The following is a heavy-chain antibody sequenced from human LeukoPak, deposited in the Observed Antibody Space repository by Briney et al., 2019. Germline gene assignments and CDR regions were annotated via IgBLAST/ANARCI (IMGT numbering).Heavy chain of an antibody. D-gene: IGHD5-24*01. V-gene: IGHV4-4*09. CDR3: ARHGRDGYKSEDYFDY. J-gene: IGHJ4*02. Sequence: SETLSLTCTVSGGSISSYYWSWIRQPLGKGLEWIGYIYTSGSTNYNPSLKSRVTISVDTSKNQFSLKLSSVTAADTAVYYCARHGRDGYKSEDYFDYWGQGTLVTVSS. CDR2: IYTSGST. CDR1: GGSISSYY.